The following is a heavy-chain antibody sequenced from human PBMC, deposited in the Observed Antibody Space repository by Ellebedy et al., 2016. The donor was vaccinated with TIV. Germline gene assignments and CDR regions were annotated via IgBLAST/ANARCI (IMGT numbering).Heavy chain of an antibody. CDR3: AKDYGYGAYYYNGMDV. D-gene: IGHD5-12*01. V-gene: IGHV3-23*01. J-gene: IGHJ6*02. Sequence: GESLKISCAASGFTFSSYAMSWVRQAPGKGLEWVSAISGSGGSTYYADAVKGRFTISRDKSKNTLYLQMNSLRAEDTAVYYCAKDYGYGAYYYNGMDVWGQGTTVTVSS. CDR1: GFTFSSYA. CDR2: ISGSGGST.